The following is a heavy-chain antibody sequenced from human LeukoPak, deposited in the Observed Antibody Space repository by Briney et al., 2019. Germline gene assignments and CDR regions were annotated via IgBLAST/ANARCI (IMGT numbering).Heavy chain of an antibody. CDR3: ALDCSGGSCLGY. Sequence: PGGSLRLSCAASGFTFSSYWMTWVRQGPGKGLEWVANIKPDGSLIYYVDSVKGRFTISRDNAKNSLYLQMNSLRAEDTAVYYCALDCSGGSCLGYWGQGTLVTVSS. V-gene: IGHV3-7*01. CDR1: GFTFSSYW. J-gene: IGHJ4*02. CDR2: IKPDGSLI. D-gene: IGHD2-15*01.